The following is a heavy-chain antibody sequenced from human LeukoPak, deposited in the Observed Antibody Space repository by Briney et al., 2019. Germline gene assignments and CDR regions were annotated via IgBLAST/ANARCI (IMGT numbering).Heavy chain of an antibody. CDR3: ARGKPMDY. CDR1: GFTFSSYS. Sequence: GRSLRLSCAASGFTFSSYSVHWVRQAPGKGLEWVAVVSYDGSNKYFADSVKGRFTISRDSSNSTLYLQMNSLRTEDTAVYYCARGKPMDYWGQGTLVTVSS. CDR2: VSYDGSNK. D-gene: IGHD2-2*01. V-gene: IGHV3-30-3*01. J-gene: IGHJ4*02.